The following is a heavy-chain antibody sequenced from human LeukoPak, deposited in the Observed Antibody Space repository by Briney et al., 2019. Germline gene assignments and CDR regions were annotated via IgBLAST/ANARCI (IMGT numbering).Heavy chain of an antibody. J-gene: IGHJ4*02. CDR2: IHFSGST. CDR1: GGSISSYY. D-gene: IGHD5-18*01. V-gene: IGHV4-59*01. Sequence: SETLSLTCTVSGGSISSYYWSWIRQPPGKGLEWIGYIHFSGSTYYNPSLKSRVTISVDTSKNQFSLRLSSVTAADTAVYYCARGWIHLDYWGQGTLVTVSS. CDR3: ARGWIHLDY.